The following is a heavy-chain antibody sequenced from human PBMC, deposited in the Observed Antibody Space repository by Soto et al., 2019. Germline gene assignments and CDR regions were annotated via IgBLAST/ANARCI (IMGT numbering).Heavy chain of an antibody. CDR1: GGSISSYY. CDR3: ARDVRRDSSGWLSWFDP. D-gene: IGHD6-19*01. J-gene: IGHJ5*02. CDR2: IYYSGST. Sequence: SKTLSLTCTVSGGSISSYYWSWIRQPPGKGLEWIGYIYYSGSTNYNPSLKSRVTISVDTSKNQFSLKLSSVTAADTAVYYCARDVRRDSSGWLSWFDPWGQGTLVTVSS. V-gene: IGHV4-59*01.